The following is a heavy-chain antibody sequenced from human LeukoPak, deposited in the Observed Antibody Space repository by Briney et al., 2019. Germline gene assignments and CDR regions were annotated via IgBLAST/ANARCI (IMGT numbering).Heavy chain of an antibody. CDR3: ARAGHYCLDY. D-gene: IGHD3-10*01. CDR2: IHQSEST. Sequence: SGTLSLTCVVSGDSLSNDHWWSWVPQSPGKGLEWIGEIHQSESTNYNTSFESRLTISVDKSKNQFSLKLRSVTAADTAVYYCARAGHYCLDYLGQGTLVTVSS. V-gene: IGHV4-4*02. CDR1: GDSLSNDHW. J-gene: IGHJ4*02.